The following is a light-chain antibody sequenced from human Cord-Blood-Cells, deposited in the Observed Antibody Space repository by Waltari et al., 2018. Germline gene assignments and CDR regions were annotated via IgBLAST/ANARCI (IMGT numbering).Light chain of an antibody. J-gene: IGLJ2*01. V-gene: IGLV3-19*01. CDR2: GKN. CDR3: NSRDSSGNHLV. Sequence: SSVLTQDPAVSVALGQTVRIPCQGDSLRSYYASWYQQKPGQAPVLVNYGKNNRPSGIPDRFSGSSSGNTASLTITGAQAEDEADYYCNSRDSSGNHLVFGGGTKLTVL. CDR1: SLRSYY.